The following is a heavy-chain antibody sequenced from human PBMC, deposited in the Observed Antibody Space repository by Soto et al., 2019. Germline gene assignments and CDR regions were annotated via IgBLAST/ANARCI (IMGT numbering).Heavy chain of an antibody. CDR1: GYTFTSYG. CDR3: ARAQLRYFDWLHFNPLDY. J-gene: IGHJ4*02. Sequence: ASXKVSCKGSGYTFTSYGISWVRQAPGQGVEGVGWIRAYNGKPNSAQKLQGRVTMTTDTSTSTAYMELRSLRSDDTAVYYCARAQLRYFDWLHFNPLDYWGQGTLVTVSS. D-gene: IGHD3-9*01. V-gene: IGHV1-18*01. CDR2: IRAYNGKP.